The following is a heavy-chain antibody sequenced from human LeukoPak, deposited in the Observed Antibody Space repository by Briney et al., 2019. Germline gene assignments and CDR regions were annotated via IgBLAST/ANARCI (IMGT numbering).Heavy chain of an antibody. D-gene: IGHD3-16*02. CDR1: GFTSSSYA. CDR3: ARESSIYDYVWGSYRYPLVY. Sequence: GGSLRLSCAASGFTSSSYAMHWVRQAPGKGLEWVAVISYDGSNKYYADSVKGRFTISRDNSKNTLYLQMNSLRAEDTAVYYCARESSIYDYVWGSYRYPLVYWGQGTLVTVSS. J-gene: IGHJ4*02. V-gene: IGHV3-30*04. CDR2: ISYDGSNK.